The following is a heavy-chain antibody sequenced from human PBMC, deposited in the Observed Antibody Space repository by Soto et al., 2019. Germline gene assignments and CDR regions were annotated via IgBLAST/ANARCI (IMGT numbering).Heavy chain of an antibody. D-gene: IGHD3-22*01. CDR1: GFTVGSNY. CDR2: IYSGGST. CDR3: ARGRGYYDSSAQDYYFDY. V-gene: IGHV3-53*01. Sequence: GGSLKLSCAASGFTVGSNYMSWVRQAPGKGLEWVSVIYSGGSTYYADSVKGRFTISRDNSKNTLYLQMNSLRAEDTAVYYCARGRGYYDSSAQDYYFDYWGQGTLVTVSS. J-gene: IGHJ4*02.